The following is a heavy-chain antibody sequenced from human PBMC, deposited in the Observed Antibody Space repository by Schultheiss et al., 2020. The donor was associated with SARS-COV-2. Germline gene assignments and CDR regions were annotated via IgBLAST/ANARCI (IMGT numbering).Heavy chain of an antibody. D-gene: IGHD6-13*01. V-gene: IGHV3-30*03. CDR1: RFTFSTYG. Sequence: GGSLRLSCAASRFTFSTYGMHWVRQAPGKGLEWVAATSYDGNNKDYADSVKGRFSVSRDNSKNTLYLQMNSLIAEDTAVYYCARVRIPLAGPVYYYGMDVWGQGTTVTVSS. CDR2: TSYDGNNK. CDR3: ARVRIPLAGPVYYYGMDV. J-gene: IGHJ6*02.